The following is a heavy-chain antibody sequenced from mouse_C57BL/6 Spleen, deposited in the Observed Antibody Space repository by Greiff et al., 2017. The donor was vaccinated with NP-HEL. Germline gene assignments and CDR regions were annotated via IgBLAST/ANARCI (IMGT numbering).Heavy chain of an antibody. Sequence: VQLQQPGAELVMPGASVKLSCKASGYTFTSYWMHWVKQRPGQGLEWIGEIDPSDSYTNYNQKFKGKSTLTVDKSSSTAYMQLSSLTSEDSAVYYCATMISGLLDYWGQGTTLTVSS. V-gene: IGHV1-69*01. D-gene: IGHD2-4*01. J-gene: IGHJ2*01. CDR2: IDPSDSYT. CDR3: ATMISGLLDY. CDR1: GYTFTSYW.